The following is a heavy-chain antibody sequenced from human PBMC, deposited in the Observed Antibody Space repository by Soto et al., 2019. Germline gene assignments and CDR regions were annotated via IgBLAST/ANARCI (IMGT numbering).Heavy chain of an antibody. CDR3: ARHPGTMIVAL. J-gene: IGHJ4*02. CDR1: GDSMDNNRW. CDR2: VTRSGST. Sequence: PSETLSLTCAVFGDSMDNNRWWSWVRQSPGKGLEWIGEVTRSGSTNYNPSLKSRVTIFVDTSKNQFSLKLSSVTAADTAVYYCARHPGTMIVALWGQGTLVTVSS. D-gene: IGHD3-22*01. V-gene: IGHV4-4*02.